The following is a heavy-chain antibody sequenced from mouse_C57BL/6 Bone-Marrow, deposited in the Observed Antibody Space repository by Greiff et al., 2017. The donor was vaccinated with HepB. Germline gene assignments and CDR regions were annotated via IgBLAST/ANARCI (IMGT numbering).Heavy chain of an antibody. CDR1: GYTFTDYE. J-gene: IGHJ3*01. D-gene: IGHD2-3*01. CDR3: TRYYDGYQAWFAY. V-gene: IGHV1-15*01. Sequence: VKLMESGAELVRPGASVTLSCKASGYTFTDYEMHWVKQTPVHGLEWIGAIDPETGGTAYNQKFKGKAILTADKSSSTAYMELRSLTSEDSAVYYCTRYYDGYQAWFAYWGQGTLVTVSA. CDR2: IDPETGGT.